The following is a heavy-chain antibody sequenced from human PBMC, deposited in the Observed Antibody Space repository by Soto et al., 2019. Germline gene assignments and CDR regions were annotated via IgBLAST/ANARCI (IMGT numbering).Heavy chain of an antibody. CDR2: INPSGGST. CDR3: ARDYYDSSRPTYYYYYYGMDV. Sequence: ASVKVSCKASGYTFTSYYMHWVRQAPGQGLEWMGIINPSGGSTSYAQKFQGRVTMTRDTSTSTVYMELSSLRSEDTAVYYCARDYYDSSRPTYYYYYYGMDVWGQGTTVTVSS. J-gene: IGHJ6*02. D-gene: IGHD3-22*01. CDR1: GYTFTSYY. V-gene: IGHV1-46*01.